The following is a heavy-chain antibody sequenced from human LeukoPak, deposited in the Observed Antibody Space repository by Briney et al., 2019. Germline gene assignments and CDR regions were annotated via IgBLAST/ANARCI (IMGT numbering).Heavy chain of an antibody. V-gene: IGHV4-31*03. CDR2: IYYSGST. D-gene: IGHD1-14*01. Sequence: SQTLSLTCTVSGGAISSGGYYWSWIRQHPGKGLEWIGYIYYSGSTYYNPSLKSRVTISVDTSKNQLSLKLSSVTAADTAVYYCARSEIDRGWLYQHRNYYFDYWGQGTLVTVSS. J-gene: IGHJ4*02. CDR3: ARSEIDRGWLYQHRNYYFDY. CDR1: GGAISSGGYY.